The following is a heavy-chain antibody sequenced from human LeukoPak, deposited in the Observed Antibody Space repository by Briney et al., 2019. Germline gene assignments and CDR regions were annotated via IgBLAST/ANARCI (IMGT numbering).Heavy chain of an antibody. CDR3: AKWGDYDVLTGYYVSDY. V-gene: IGHV3-23*01. CDR1: GFTFSNYA. J-gene: IGHJ4*02. Sequence: GASLRLSCAASGFTFSNYAMSWVRQAPGEGLEWVSAITSSGSNTYYADSVKGRFTISRDNYKKHVFQQMNSLRAEDTAVYYCAKWGDYDVLTGYYVSDYWGQGTLVNVSS. CDR2: ITSSGSNT. D-gene: IGHD3-9*01.